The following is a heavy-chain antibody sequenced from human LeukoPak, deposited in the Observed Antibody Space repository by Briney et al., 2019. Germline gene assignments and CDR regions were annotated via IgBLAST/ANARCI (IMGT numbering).Heavy chain of an antibody. J-gene: IGHJ4*02. D-gene: IGHD3-3*01. CDR2: ISSSGSTI. Sequence: PGGSLSLSCAASGFTFSDYYMSWIRQAPGKGLEWVSYISSSGSTICYADSVKGRFTISRDNAKNSLYLQMNSLRAEDTAVYYCARDLYYDFWSGSTFDYWGQGTLVTVSS. CDR3: ARDLYYDFWSGSTFDY. CDR1: GFTFSDYY. V-gene: IGHV3-11*04.